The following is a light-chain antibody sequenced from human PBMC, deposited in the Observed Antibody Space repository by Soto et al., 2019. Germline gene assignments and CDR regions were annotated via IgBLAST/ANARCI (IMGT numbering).Light chain of an antibody. CDR2: GAS. CDR3: QQYNNWPLT. V-gene: IGKV3-15*01. CDR1: QSVSSN. J-gene: IGKJ4*01. Sequence: EIVMTQSPATLSVSPGERATLSCRASQSVSSNSAWYQQKPGQAPRLLIYGASTRATGIPARFSGSGSGTEFTLTISRLQSEDFAVYYCQQYNNWPLTFGGGTKVEIK.